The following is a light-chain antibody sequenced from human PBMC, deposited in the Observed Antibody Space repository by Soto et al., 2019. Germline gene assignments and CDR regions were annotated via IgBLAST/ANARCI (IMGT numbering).Light chain of an antibody. V-gene: IGKV1-39*01. CDR2: AAS. CDR1: QSISSY. Sequence: DIQMTQSPSSLSASVGDRVTITCRASQSISSYLNWYQQKPGKAPKLLIYAASSLQSGVPSRFSGSGSGTDFTLSISSRQPEDFATYYCQQRYSTQWTFGQGTKVEIK. CDR3: QQRYSTQWT. J-gene: IGKJ1*01.